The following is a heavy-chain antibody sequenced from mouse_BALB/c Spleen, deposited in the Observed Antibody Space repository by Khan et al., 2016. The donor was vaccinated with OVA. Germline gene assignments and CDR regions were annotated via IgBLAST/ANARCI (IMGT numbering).Heavy chain of an antibody. CDR3: TRERSDY. J-gene: IGHJ2*01. Sequence: QVQLKQSGAERAKPGASVKMSCKASGYTFTTYWMHWVKQRPGQGLEWIGYINPTSGYTDYNEKFKDRATLSADKSYSTAYMQLSSLTSEDSAVYYCTRERSDYWGQGTTLTVSS. V-gene: IGHV1-7*01. CDR1: GYTFTTYW. CDR2: INPTSGYT.